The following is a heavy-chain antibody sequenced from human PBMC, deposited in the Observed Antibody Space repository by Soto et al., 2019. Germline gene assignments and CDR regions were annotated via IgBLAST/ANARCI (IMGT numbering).Heavy chain of an antibody. J-gene: IGHJ4*02. CDR1: GFTFGSYW. CDR3: ARACYCGPGCYYYFDC. CDR2: IKPDGSAT. Sequence: EVQLVESGGGLVQPGGSLRLSCAVSGFTFGSYWMNWVRLIPGKGLEWVAYIKPDGSATYYVDSVKGRFTISRDNAKNSLCLQLNSLRVEDTSVYYCARACYCGPGCYYYFDCWGQGTLVTVSS. D-gene: IGHD2-21*02. V-gene: IGHV3-7*01.